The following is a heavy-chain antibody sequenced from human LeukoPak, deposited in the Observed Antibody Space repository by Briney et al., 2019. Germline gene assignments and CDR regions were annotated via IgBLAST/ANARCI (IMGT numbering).Heavy chain of an antibody. CDR1: GFTFSSYS. CDR2: ISSRSSTI. V-gene: IGHV3-48*04. Sequence: GGSLRLSCAASGFTFSSYSMNWVRQAPGKGLEWVSYISSRSSTIYYADSVKGRFTISRDNAKNSMYLQMNSLRAEDTAVYYCARDRRPGSGSYWFDPWGQGTLVTVSS. CDR3: ARDRRPGSGSYWFDP. J-gene: IGHJ5*02. D-gene: IGHD1-26*01.